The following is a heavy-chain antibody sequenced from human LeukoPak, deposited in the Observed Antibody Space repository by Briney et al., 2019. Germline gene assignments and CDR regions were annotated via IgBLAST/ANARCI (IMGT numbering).Heavy chain of an antibody. CDR1: GYSFTSGHY. J-gene: IGHJ4*02. Sequence: PSETLSLTCSVSGYSFTSGHYWGWIRQPPGKGLEWIANIYHTGSAHYNPSLKSRVTISVDTSKNQFSLKLSSVTAADTAVYYCARYCTSTTCILRGFDYWGQGTLVTGSS. CDR2: IYHTGSA. D-gene: IGHD2-2*01. CDR3: ARYCTSTTCILRGFDY. V-gene: IGHV4-38-2*01.